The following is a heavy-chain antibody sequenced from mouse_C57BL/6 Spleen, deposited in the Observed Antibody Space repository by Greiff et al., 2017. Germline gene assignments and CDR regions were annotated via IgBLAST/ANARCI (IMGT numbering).Heavy chain of an antibody. V-gene: IGHV1-75*01. Sequence: VQLQQSGPELVKPGASVKISCKASGYTFTDYYINWVKQRPGQGLEWIGWIFPGSGSTYYNEKFKGKATLTVDKSSSTAYMLLSSLTSEDSAVYFCARYYDYDLAWFAYWGQGTLVTVSA. CDR3: ARYYDYDLAWFAY. CDR2: IFPGSGST. D-gene: IGHD2-4*01. CDR1: GYTFTDYY. J-gene: IGHJ3*01.